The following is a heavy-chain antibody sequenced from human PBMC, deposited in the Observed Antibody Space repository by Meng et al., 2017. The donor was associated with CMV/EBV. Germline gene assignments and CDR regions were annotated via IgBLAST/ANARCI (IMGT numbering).Heavy chain of an antibody. J-gene: IGHJ4*02. CDR3: ASSLTYPDY. CDR2: INHSGST. Sequence: QPQQWGAGLFTPSETLSPTCAVYGGSFSGYYWSWIRQPPGKGLEWIGEINHSGSTNYNPSLKSRVTISVDTSKNQFSLKLSSVTAADTAVYYCASSLTYPDYWGQGTLVTVSS. D-gene: IGHD2-15*01. V-gene: IGHV4-34*01. CDR1: GGSFSGYY.